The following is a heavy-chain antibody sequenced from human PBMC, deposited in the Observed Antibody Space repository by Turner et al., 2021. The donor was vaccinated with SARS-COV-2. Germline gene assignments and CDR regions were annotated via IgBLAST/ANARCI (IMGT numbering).Heavy chain of an antibody. CDR1: EFTVSSNY. Sequence: EVQLVESGGGLIQPGGSLSLSCAASEFTVSSNYMSWVRQAPGKGLEWVSVIDSGGSTYYADSVKGRFTISRDNSKNTLYLQMNSLRAEDTAVYYCARDLGGLRFDYWGQGTLVTVSS. CDR3: ARDLGGLRFDY. D-gene: IGHD2-15*01. J-gene: IGHJ4*02. V-gene: IGHV3-53*01. CDR2: IDSGGST.